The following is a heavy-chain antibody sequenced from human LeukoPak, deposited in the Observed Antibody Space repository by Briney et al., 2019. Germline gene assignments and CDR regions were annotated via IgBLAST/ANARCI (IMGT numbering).Heavy chain of an antibody. CDR2: IYYSGST. V-gene: IGHV4-59*01. D-gene: IGHD3-9*01. J-gene: IGHJ4*02. Sequence: SETLSLTCTVSGGSISSYYWSWIRQPPGKGLEWIGYIYYSGSTNYNPSLKSRVIISVDTSKNQFSLKLSSVTAADTAVYYCARVNFDWLSGAYYSDYWGQGTLVTVSS. CDR3: ARVNFDWLSGAYYSDY. CDR1: GGSISSYY.